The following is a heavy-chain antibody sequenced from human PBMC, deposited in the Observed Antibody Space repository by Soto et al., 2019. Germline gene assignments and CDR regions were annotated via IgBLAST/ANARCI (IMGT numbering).Heavy chain of an antibody. J-gene: IGHJ3*02. V-gene: IGHV4-61*01. CDR3: ARDPLRVAARGVGDFDI. CDR2: IYYSGST. CDR1: GGSVSRCSYY. D-gene: IGHD6-6*01. Sequence: SETLSLTCTVSGGSVSRCSYYWSWIRHATGTGLEWIGYIYYSGSTNYNPSLKSRVTISVDTSKNQFSLKLSSVTAADTAVYYRARDPLRVAARGVGDFDIWGQGTMVTVSS.